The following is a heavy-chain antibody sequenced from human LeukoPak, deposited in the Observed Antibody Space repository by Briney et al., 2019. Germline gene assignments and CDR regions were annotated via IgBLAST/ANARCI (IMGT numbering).Heavy chain of an antibody. CDR1: GYTFTGYY. D-gene: IGHD3-22*01. Sequence: ASVKVSCKASGYTFTGYYMHWVRQAPGQGLEWMGWINPNSGGTNYAQKFQGRVTMTRDTSIGTAYMELSRLRSDDTAVYYCARDLVNYDSSGYLEYWGQGTLVTVSS. CDR2: INPNSGGT. J-gene: IGHJ4*02. V-gene: IGHV1-2*02. CDR3: ARDLVNYDSSGYLEY.